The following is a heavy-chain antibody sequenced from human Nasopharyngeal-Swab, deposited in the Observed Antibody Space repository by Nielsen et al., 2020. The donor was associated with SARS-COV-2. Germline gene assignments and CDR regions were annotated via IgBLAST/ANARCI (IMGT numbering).Heavy chain of an antibody. Sequence: SVKVSCKDSGGTFSSYAISWVRQAPGQGLEWMGGIIPIFGTANYAQKFQGRVTITADKSTSTAYMELSSLRSEDTAVYYCARGGSTSCYRGYCSGGSAPGFDYWGQGTLVTVSS. CDR1: GGTFSSYA. V-gene: IGHV1-69*06. D-gene: IGHD2-15*01. J-gene: IGHJ4*02. CDR3: ARGGSTSCYRGYCSGGSAPGFDY. CDR2: IIPIFGTA.